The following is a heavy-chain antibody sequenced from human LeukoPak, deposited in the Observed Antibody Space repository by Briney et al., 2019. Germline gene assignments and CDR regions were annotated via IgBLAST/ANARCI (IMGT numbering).Heavy chain of an antibody. D-gene: IGHD3-22*01. Sequence: SETLSLTCTASGGYTSSSSFYWGWIRQPPGKGLECIGRISYSGRTYYNPSLQSRVTISVDTSKNQFSLRLSSVTAADTAVYYCARLRAYYYDSSGYYNFDFWGQGTLVTVSS. J-gene: IGHJ4*02. CDR2: ISYSGRT. CDR1: GGYTSSSSFY. CDR3: ARLRAYYYDSSGYYNFDF. V-gene: IGHV4-39*01.